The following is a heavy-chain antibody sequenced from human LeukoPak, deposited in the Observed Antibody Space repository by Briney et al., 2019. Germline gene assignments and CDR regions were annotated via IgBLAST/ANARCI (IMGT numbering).Heavy chain of an antibody. CDR2: INPNSGGT. Sequence: APVKVSCKASGYTFTGYYMQWVRQAPGQGLEWMGWINPNSGGTNYAQKFQGRVTMTRDTSIRTASMEMSRLRSDDTAVYYCARGYSGYSRYRYWGQGTLVTVSS. CDR3: ARGYSGYSRYRY. CDR1: GYTFTGYY. J-gene: IGHJ4*02. D-gene: IGHD5-12*01. V-gene: IGHV1-2*02.